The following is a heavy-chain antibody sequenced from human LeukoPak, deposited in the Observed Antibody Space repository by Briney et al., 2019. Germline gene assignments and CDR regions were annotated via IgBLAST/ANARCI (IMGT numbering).Heavy chain of an antibody. CDR2: INPNSGNI. D-gene: IGHD3-22*01. CDR3: ATGLFTTVIVVERTTVFDI. CDR1: GYTFSGYY. J-gene: IGHJ3*02. V-gene: IGHV1-2*02. Sequence: GASVKVSCKASGYTFSGYYIHWVRQAPGQGLEWMGWINPNSGNIKYGQKFQGRVTMTRDTSISTAYMELSRLTSDDTAVYYCATGLFTTVIVVERTTVFDIWGQGTIVTVSS.